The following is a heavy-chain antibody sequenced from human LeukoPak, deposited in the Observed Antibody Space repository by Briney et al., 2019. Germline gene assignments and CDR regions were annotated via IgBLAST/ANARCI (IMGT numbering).Heavy chain of an antibody. CDR1: GFTFSSYA. CDR2: ISGSGGST. J-gene: IGHJ6*02. Sequence: GGSLRLSCAASGFTFSSYAMSWVRQAPGKGLEWVSAISGSGGSTYYADSVKGRFTISRDNSKNTLYPQMNSLRAEDTAVYYCAKVLGYYGSGSLDVWGQGTTVTVSS. D-gene: IGHD3-10*01. CDR3: AKVLGYYGSGSLDV. V-gene: IGHV3-23*01.